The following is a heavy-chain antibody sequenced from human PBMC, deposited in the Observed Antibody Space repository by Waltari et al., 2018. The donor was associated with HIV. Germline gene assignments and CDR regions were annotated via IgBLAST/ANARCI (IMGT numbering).Heavy chain of an antibody. CDR1: VGSLSPYH. D-gene: IGHD1-1*01. J-gene: IGHJ3*02. Sequence: QVQLQQWGVGLLKPSDTLSLTCAVYVGSLSPYHWDWIRQSPEKGLQWIGEIHHSGRTNYNPSLKSRLTLSVDTSKKQLSLRLTSVTAADTATYYCARWGRGTSSANDYSGFDIWGQGIMVIVSS. V-gene: IGHV4-34*02. CDR2: IHHSGRT. CDR3: ARWGRGTSSANDYSGFDI.